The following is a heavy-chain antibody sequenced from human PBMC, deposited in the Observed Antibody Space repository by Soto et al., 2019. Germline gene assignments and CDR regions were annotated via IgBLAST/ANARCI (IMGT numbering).Heavy chain of an antibody. Sequence: SETLSLTCTVSGGSVSSSSYYWSWIRQPPGKGLEWIGYIYYSGSANYNPSLKSRVTISVDTSKNQFSLQLSSVTAAVTAEYTGARIALTHPLSDYWGQGTLVTVS. J-gene: IGHJ4*02. D-gene: IGHD2-21*01. CDR3: ARIALTHPLSDY. CDR2: IYYSGSA. V-gene: IGHV4-61*01. CDR1: GGSVSSSSYY.